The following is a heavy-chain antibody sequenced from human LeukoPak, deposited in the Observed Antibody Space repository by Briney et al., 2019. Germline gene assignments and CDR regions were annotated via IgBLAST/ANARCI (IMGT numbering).Heavy chain of an antibody. D-gene: IGHD3-3*01. Sequence: SVKVSCKASGYTFTSYYMHWVRQAPGQGLEWMGIINPSGGSTSYAQKFQGRVTMTRDTSTSTVYMELSSLRSEDTAVYYCARCEGRITIFGVVPWSGMDVWGQGTTATVSS. CDR3: ARCEGRITIFGVVPWSGMDV. J-gene: IGHJ6*02. V-gene: IGHV1-46*01. CDR1: GYTFTSYY. CDR2: INPSGGST.